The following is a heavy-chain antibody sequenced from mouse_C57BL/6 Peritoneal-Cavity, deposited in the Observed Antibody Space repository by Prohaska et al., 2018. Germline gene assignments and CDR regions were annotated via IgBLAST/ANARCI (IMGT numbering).Heavy chain of an antibody. V-gene: IGHV1-9*01. CDR3: AGGYPAWFAY. CDR1: FTGYW. CDR2: ILPGSGST. Sequence: FTGYWIEWVKQRPGHGLKWNGEILPGSGSTNYNDKFNGKATCTADTSSNTAYMQLSSLTTEDSAIYYCAGGYPAWFAYWGQGTLVTVSA. J-gene: IGHJ3*01. D-gene: IGHD2-2*01.